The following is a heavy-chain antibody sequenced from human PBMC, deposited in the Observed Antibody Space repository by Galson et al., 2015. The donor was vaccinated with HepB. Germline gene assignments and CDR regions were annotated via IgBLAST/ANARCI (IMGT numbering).Heavy chain of an antibody. CDR3: ARDVFCTNDVCSDTFDI. CDR1: GFTFSGYW. CDR2: INSDASST. V-gene: IGHV3-74*01. D-gene: IGHD2-8*01. Sequence: SLRLSCAASGFTFSGYWMHWVRQAPGKGLVWVSRINSDASSTTYADSVKGRFTISRDNAKNTLYLQMNSLRAEDTAVYYCARDVFCTNDVCSDTFDIWGQGTMVTVSS. J-gene: IGHJ3*02.